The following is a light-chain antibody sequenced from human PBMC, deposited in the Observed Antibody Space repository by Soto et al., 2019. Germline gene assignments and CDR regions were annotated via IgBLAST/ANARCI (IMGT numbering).Light chain of an antibody. V-gene: IGKV4-1*01. CDR1: QSVLYSSNNKNY. CDR2: WAS. CDR3: PQNFSSPPT. J-gene: IGKJ1*01. Sequence: DIVMTQSPDSLAVSLGERATINCKSSQSVLYSSNNKNYLAWYQQKPGQPPKLLIYWASTRESGVPDRFSGRGSGTDFTLPISSLQGENVGVYLCPQNFSSPPTFGPGTKVEIK.